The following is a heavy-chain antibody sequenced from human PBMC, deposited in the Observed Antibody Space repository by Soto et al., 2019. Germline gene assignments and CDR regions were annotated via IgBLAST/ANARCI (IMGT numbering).Heavy chain of an antibody. CDR1: GFTFSSYS. V-gene: IGHV3-48*01. CDR2: ISSSSSTI. CDR3: ARDPKTGIAAAGKNSYYYMDV. J-gene: IGHJ6*03. D-gene: IGHD6-13*01. Sequence: GESLKISCAASGFTFSSYSMNWVRQAPGKGLEWVSYISSSSSTIYYADSVKGRFTISRDNAKNSLYLQMNSLRAEDTAVYYCARDPKTGIAAAGKNSYYYMDVWGKGTTVTVSS.